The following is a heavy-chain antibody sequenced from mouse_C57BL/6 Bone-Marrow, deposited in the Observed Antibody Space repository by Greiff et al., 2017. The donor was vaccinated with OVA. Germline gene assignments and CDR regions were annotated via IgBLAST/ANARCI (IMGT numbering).Heavy chain of an antibody. J-gene: IGHJ1*03. V-gene: IGHV1-52*01. CDR1: GYTFTSYW. Sequence: QVQLQQPGAELVRPGSSVKLSCKASGYTFTSYWMHWVKQRPIQGLEWIGNIDPSDSETHYNQKFKDKATLTVDTSSSTAYMQLSSLTSEDAAVYYCAKLGRYFDVWGTGTTVTVSS. CDR2: IDPSDSET. CDR3: AKLGRYFDV. D-gene: IGHD4-1*01.